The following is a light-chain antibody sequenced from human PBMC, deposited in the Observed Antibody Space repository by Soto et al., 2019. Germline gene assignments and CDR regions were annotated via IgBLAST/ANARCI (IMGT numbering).Light chain of an antibody. V-gene: IGLV8-61*01. CDR3: GLYFRSGISV. CDR2: NTN. CDR1: SDSVSARHF. J-gene: IGLJ2*01. Sequence: QAVVTQEPSFSVSPGGTVTLTCGLSSDSVSARHFPSWYQQTPGQAPRTLIYNTNTRSSGVPDRFSGSILGNRAALTIPGTQADDASDYFCGLYFRSGISVLGGGTMLTV.